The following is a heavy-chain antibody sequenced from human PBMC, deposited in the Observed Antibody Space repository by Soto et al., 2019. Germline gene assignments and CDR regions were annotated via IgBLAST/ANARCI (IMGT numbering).Heavy chain of an antibody. CDR1: GGSFSGYY. V-gene: IGHV4-34*01. J-gene: IGHJ6*02. Sequence: QVQLQQWGAGLLKPSETLSLTCAVYGGSFSGYYWSWIRQPPGKGLEWIGEINHSGSTNYNPSHKSRVTISVDTSKNQFSLKLSSVTAADTAVYYCATSDYYYYGMDVWGQGTTVTVSS. CDR3: ATSDYYYYGMDV. CDR2: INHSGST.